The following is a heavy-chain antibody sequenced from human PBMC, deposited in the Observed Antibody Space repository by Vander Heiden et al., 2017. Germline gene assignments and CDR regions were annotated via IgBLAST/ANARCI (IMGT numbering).Heavy chain of an antibody. CDR1: GFTFSSYW. Sequence: EVQLVESGGGLVQPGGSLRLSCAASGFTFSSYWMVWDRQAPGKGLEWVANIKPDGGEKYYVDSVMGRFTISRDNAKNSLSLEMNSLRAEDTALYYCVRDAHRGGDFDYWGQGTLVTVSS. CDR3: VRDAHRGGDFDY. J-gene: IGHJ4*02. D-gene: IGHD3-16*01. V-gene: IGHV3-7*03. CDR2: IKPDGGEK.